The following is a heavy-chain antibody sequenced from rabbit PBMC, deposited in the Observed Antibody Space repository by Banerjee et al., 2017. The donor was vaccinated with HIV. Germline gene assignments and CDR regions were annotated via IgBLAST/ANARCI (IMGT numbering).Heavy chain of an antibody. CDR2: IDAGSSDNT. D-gene: IGHD4-1*01. V-gene: IGHV1S40*01. J-gene: IGHJ3*01. CDR3: ARDSSGWGTTRLDL. CDR1: GFSFSSGYD. Sequence: QQLEESGGGLVKPGASLTLTCKASGFSFSSGYDMCWVRQAPGKGLEWIACIDAGSSDNTYYASWAKGRFTISKTSSTTVTLQMTSLTAADTATYFCARDSSGWGTTRLDLWGPGHPRHRL.